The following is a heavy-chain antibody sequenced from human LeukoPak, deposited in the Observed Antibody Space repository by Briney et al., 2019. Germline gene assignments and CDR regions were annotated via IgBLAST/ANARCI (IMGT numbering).Heavy chain of an antibody. CDR1: GYSLSSGYY. CDR2: IYHSGTT. D-gene: IGHD5-24*01. J-gene: IGHJ4*02. Sequence: SETLSLTCSVSGYSLSSGYYWGRVRPPPGKGGGGVGTIYHSGTTYHKPSLKSRVTISVDTSKNQFSLNLNSVTAADTAVYYCARLHLPATRFEYWGQGTLVTVSS. V-gene: IGHV4-38-2*02. CDR3: ARLHLPATRFEY.